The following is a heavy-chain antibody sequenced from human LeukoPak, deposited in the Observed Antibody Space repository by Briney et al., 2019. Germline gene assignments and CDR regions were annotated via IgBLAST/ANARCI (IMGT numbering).Heavy chain of an antibody. CDR1: GYSFTSYW. CDR2: IYPGDSDT. J-gene: IGHJ5*02. V-gene: IGHV5-51*01. CDR3: ARRDDCYSCGIDP. Sequence: GESLKISCKGYGYSFTSYWIGWMRQMPGKGLEWMGIIYPGDSDTRYRPSFQGQVTFSADKSISTAYLQWSSLKASDTAMYYCARRDDCYSCGIDPWGQGTLVTVSS. D-gene: IGHD2-21*02.